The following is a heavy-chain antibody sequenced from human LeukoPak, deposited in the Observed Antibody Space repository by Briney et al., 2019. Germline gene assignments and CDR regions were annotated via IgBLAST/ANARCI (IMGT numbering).Heavy chain of an antibody. CDR1: GFTFSSYS. Sequence: PGGSLRLSCAASGFTFSSYSMNWVRQAPGKGLEWVSSISSSSSYIYYADSVKGRFTISRDNAKNSLCLQMNSLRAEDTAVYYCARDRITWFDYWGQGTLVTVSS. D-gene: IGHD1-14*01. J-gene: IGHJ4*02. V-gene: IGHV3-21*01. CDR2: ISSSSSYI. CDR3: ARDRITWFDY.